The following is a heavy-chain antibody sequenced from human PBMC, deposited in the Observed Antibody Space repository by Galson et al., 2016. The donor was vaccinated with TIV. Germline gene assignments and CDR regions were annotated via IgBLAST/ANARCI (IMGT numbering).Heavy chain of an antibody. V-gene: IGHV1-24*01. D-gene: IGHD4-11*01. CDR1: GYRLSKLS. Sequence: SVKVSCKVSGYRLSKLSMYRVRQAPGKGLEWMGGYDRENGERVHTQKFQGRVTMTEDSSTDTAYMDLRSLRSEDTAVYFCATSLDYRPIFDYWGHGTLVTVSS. CDR3: ATSLDYRPIFDY. J-gene: IGHJ4*01. CDR2: YDRENGER.